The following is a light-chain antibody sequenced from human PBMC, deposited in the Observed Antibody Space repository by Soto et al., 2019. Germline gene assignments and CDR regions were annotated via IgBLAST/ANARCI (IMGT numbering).Light chain of an antibody. CDR2: STS. Sequence: DIVLTQFPGTLSLSPGETATLSCRASQTLASNFLVWYQQKPGQAPRLLISSTSRRATGIPDRFSGSGSGTDFTLTISRLDPKDFAVYYCHQSGSSPLTFGPGTKVDVK. CDR3: HQSGSSPLT. V-gene: IGKV3-20*01. J-gene: IGKJ3*01. CDR1: QTLASNF.